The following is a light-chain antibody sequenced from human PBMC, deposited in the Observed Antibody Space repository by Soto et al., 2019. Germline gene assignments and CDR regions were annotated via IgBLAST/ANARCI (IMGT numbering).Light chain of an antibody. CDR1: KLGDKY. CDR2: QDG. V-gene: IGLV3-1*01. J-gene: IGLJ1*01. Sequence: SYELTQPPSVSVSPGQTASITCSGDKLGDKYVCRYQQKPGQSPVMVIYQDGKRPSGIPERFSGSNSGNTATLTISGTQAMDEADYYCQAWDSSHYVFGTGTKLTVL. CDR3: QAWDSSHYV.